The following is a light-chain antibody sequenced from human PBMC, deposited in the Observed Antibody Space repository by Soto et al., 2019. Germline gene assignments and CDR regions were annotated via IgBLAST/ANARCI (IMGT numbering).Light chain of an antibody. CDR1: SSNIGSNT. V-gene: IGLV1-44*01. CDR3: AAWGDSLNGYV. CDR2: SNN. J-gene: IGLJ1*01. Sequence: SGLTQPPSASGTPGQRVTISCSGSSSNIGSNTVNLYRQLPGTAPKLLIYSNNQRPSGVPDRFSGSKSGTSASLAISGLQSDDEADYYCAAWGDSLNGYVFGTGTKVTVL.